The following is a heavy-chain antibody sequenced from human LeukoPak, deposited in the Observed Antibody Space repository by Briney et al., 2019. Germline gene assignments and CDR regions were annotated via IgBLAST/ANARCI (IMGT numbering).Heavy chain of an antibody. CDR3: ARGNSGVFDY. V-gene: IGHV4-30-4*01. CDR1: GGSISSGDYY. D-gene: IGHD2-15*01. J-gene: IGHJ4*02. CDR2: IYYSGST. Sequence: SQTLSLTCTVSGGSISSGDYYWSWIRQPPGKGLEWIGYIYYSGSTYYNPPLKSRVTISVGTSKNQFSLKLSSVTAADTAVYYCARGNSGVFDYWGQGTLVTVSS.